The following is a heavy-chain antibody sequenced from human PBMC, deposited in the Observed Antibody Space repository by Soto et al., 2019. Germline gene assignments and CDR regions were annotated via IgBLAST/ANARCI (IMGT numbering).Heavy chain of an antibody. Sequence: HVQLQESGPGLVKPSETLSLTCTISGGSIINYYWNWIRQPPGKGLEWIGYIYYSGNTNYNPSLKSRVPISVDRSKNQFSPKLTSVTAADTAVYFCARDGRLMLRGFSFYNGMDVWGQGTTVTVSS. CDR2: IYYSGNT. CDR3: ARDGRLMLRGFSFYNGMDV. J-gene: IGHJ6*02. V-gene: IGHV4-59*01. D-gene: IGHD3-10*01. CDR1: GGSIINYY.